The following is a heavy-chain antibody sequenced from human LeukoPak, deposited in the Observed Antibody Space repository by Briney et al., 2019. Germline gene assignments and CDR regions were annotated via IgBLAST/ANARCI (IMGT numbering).Heavy chain of an antibody. D-gene: IGHD5-12*01. V-gene: IGHV3-64*01. CDR3: ARAYGYGGGY. CDR1: GFTFSKYG. Sequence: GGSLRLSCAASGFTFSKYGMHWVRQAPGKGLEYVSAISSNGGSTYYANSVKGRFTVSRDNAKNSLYLQMNSLRAEDTAVYYCARAYGYGGGYWGQGTLVTVSS. J-gene: IGHJ4*02. CDR2: ISSNGGST.